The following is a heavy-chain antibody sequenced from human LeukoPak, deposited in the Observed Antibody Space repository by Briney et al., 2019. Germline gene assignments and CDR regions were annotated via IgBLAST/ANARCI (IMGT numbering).Heavy chain of an antibody. CDR3: ARDGVSYCSGGSCYPYYYNYMDV. J-gene: IGHJ6*03. CDR1: GYTFTSYD. CDR2: MNPNSGNT. Sequence: GASVKVSCKASGYTFTSYDINWVRQATGQGLEWMGWMNPNSGNTGYAQKFQGRVTITRNTSISTAYMELSSLRSEDTAVYYCARDGVSYCSGGSCYPYYYNYMDVWGKGTTVTVSS. D-gene: IGHD2-15*01. V-gene: IGHV1-8*03.